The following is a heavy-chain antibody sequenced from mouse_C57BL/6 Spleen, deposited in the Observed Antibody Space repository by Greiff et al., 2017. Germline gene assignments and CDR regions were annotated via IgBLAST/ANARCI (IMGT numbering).Heavy chain of an antibody. Sequence: QVQLQQSGAELARPGASVKLSCKASGYTFTSYGISWVKQRTGQGLEWIGEIYPRSGNSYYNEKFKGKATLTADKSSSTAYMELRSLTSEDSAVYFCASGSSPAYWGQGTLVTVSA. J-gene: IGHJ3*01. D-gene: IGHD1-1*01. CDR3: ASGSSPAY. CDR1: GYTFTSYG. CDR2: IYPRSGNS. V-gene: IGHV1-81*01.